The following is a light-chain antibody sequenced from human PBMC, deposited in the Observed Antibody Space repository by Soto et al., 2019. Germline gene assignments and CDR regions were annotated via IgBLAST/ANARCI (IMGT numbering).Light chain of an antibody. CDR2: AAS. CDR1: QSVSSRY. CDR3: HQYGTSFT. Sequence: EIVLTQSPGTLSLSPGERAILSCRASQSVSSRYLAWYQQRPGQVPSLLIYAASSRATGIPDRFSGGGSGTDFTLTISRLEPEDFAVYYCHQYGTSFTFGPGTKVDIK. J-gene: IGKJ3*01. V-gene: IGKV3-20*01.